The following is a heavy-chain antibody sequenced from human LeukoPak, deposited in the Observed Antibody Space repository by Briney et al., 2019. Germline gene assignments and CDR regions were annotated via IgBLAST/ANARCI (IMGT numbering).Heavy chain of an antibody. J-gene: IGHJ4*02. CDR3: ARSIPYGTTWYGRSDY. Sequence: PGGSLRLSCVVSGFTFGSSWMSWVRQAPGKGLEWVANIKPDGTTKFYVDSVKGRFTISRDNALNSLYLQMNSLRAEDTAIYYCARSIPYGTTWYGRSDYWGQGTLVTVSS. CDR1: GFTFGSSW. CDR2: IKPDGTTK. V-gene: IGHV3-7*03. D-gene: IGHD6-13*01.